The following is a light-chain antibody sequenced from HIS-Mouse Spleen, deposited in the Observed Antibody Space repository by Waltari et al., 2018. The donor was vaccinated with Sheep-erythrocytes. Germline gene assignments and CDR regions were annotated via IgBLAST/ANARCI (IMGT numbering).Light chain of an antibody. J-gene: IGLJ2*01. V-gene: IGLV3-1*01. CDR2: QDS. Sequence: SYELTQPPSVSVSPGQTASITCSGDNLGDKYACWYQQKPGQSPVLVIYQDSKRPSGIPERCSGSNSGNTATLTISGTQAMDEADYYCQAWDSSTAVFGGGTKLTVL. CDR3: QAWDSSTAV. CDR1: NLGDKY.